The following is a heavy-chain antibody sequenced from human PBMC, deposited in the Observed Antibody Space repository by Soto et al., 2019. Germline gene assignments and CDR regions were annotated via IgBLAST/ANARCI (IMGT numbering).Heavy chain of an antibody. J-gene: IGHJ4*02. Sequence: TLSLAFTVSGDSISSGGYYWSWIRQHPGKGLEWIGYIYYSGRAFYNPSLQSRVTISVDTSKNNFSLKVTSVTAADTAVYYYDSSGYALGHYWGQGTLVTVSS. CDR1: GDSISSGGYY. CDR3: DSSGYALGHY. V-gene: IGHV4-31*03. CDR2: IYYSGRA. D-gene: IGHD3-22*01.